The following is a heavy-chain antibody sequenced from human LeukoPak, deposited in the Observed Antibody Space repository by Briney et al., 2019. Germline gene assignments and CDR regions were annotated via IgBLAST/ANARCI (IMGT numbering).Heavy chain of an antibody. CDR2: ISYDGSNK. J-gene: IGHJ4*02. CDR1: GFTFSSYA. Sequence: PGRSLRLSCAASGFTFSSYAMQWVRQAPGKGLEWVAVISYDGSNKYYADSVKGRFTISRDNSKNTLYLQMNSLRAEDTAVYYCARDGQYYDSSGYTDYWGQGTLVTVSS. D-gene: IGHD3-22*01. V-gene: IGHV3-30-3*01. CDR3: ARDGQYYDSSGYTDY.